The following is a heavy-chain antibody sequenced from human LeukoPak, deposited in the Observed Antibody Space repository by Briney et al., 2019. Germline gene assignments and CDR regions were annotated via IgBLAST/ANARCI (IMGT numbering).Heavy chain of an antibody. Sequence: SETLSLACTVSGGSISSGDYYWSWIRQPPGKGLEWIGYIYYSGSTYYNPSLKSRVTISVDTSKNQFSLKLSSVTAADTAVYYCARTSDAASEAFDIWGQGTMVTVSS. CDR3: ARTSDAASEAFDI. V-gene: IGHV4-30-4*01. J-gene: IGHJ3*02. CDR2: IYYSGST. CDR1: GGSISSGDYY.